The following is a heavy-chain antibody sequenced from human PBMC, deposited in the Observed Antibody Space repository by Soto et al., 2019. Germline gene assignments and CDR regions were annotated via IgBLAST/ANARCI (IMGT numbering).Heavy chain of an antibody. Sequence: XSVKVSCKASVYTFTSYGISWVRQAPGQGLEWMGWISAYNGNTNYAQKLQGRVTMTTDTSTSTAYMELRSLRSDDTAVYYCATVRGVIDYYYGMDVWGQGTTVTVSS. V-gene: IGHV1-18*01. CDR3: ATVRGVIDYYYGMDV. J-gene: IGHJ6*02. CDR1: VYTFTSYG. D-gene: IGHD3-10*01. CDR2: ISAYNGNT.